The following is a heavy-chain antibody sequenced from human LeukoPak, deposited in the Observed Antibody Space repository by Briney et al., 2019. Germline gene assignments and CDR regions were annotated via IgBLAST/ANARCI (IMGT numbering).Heavy chain of an antibody. CDR1: GFTFSRYW. CDR2: INSDGRST. Sequence: PGGSLRLSCVASGFTFSRYWMHWVRQAPGKGLVWVSRINSDGRSTNYADSVKGRFSISRDNAENTLYLQMNSLRAEDTALYYCARVGGGYSYGPPDHWGQGTLVTVSS. D-gene: IGHD5-18*01. J-gene: IGHJ4*02. CDR3: ARVGGGYSYGPPDH. V-gene: IGHV3-74*01.